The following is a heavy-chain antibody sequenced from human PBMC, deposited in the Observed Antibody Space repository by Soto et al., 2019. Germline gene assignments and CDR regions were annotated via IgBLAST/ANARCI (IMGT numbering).Heavy chain of an antibody. CDR2: IYDSGST. J-gene: IGHJ1*01. CDR3: ARARVKYEFGSGYPTRGAEYFQH. D-gene: IGHD3-3*01. V-gene: IGHV4-31*03. Sequence: QVQLQESGPGLVKPSQTLSLTCTVSGGSISSGGYYWSWIRQHPGKGLEWIGYIYDSGSTYYNPSLKSRVTISVDASKNQFSLKLSSVTAADTAVYYCARARVKYEFGSGYPTRGAEYFQHWGQGTLVTVSS. CDR1: GGSISSGGYY.